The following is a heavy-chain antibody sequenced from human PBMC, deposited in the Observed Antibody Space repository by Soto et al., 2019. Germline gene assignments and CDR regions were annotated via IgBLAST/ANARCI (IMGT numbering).Heavy chain of an antibody. CDR3: ARDSPSSGLLGTNY. J-gene: IGHJ4*02. CDR2: VSAYTGET. V-gene: IGHV1-18*01. CDR1: GYTFTNHG. D-gene: IGHD3-22*01. Sequence: QVQLVQSGAEVKKPGASVKVFCKASGYTFTNHGISWVRQAPGHGLEWMGWVSAYTGETKYAQSLQGRVTMTTDTSTNPIYMELRSLSSDDTAVFYCARDSPSSGLLGTNYWGQGTLVTVSS.